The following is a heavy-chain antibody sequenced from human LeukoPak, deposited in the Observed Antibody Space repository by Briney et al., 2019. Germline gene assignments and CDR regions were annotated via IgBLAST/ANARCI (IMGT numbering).Heavy chain of an antibody. Sequence: GGSLRLSCAASGFTFSSYSMNWVRQAPGKGLEWVSSISSSSSYIYYADSVKGRFTISRDNAKNSLYLQMNSLRAEDTAVYYCARVRAGYCTSTSCYTGMDVWGQGTTVTVSS. CDR3: ARVRAGYCTSTSCYTGMDV. CDR1: GFTFSSYS. D-gene: IGHD2-2*01. CDR2: ISSSSSYI. V-gene: IGHV3-21*01. J-gene: IGHJ6*02.